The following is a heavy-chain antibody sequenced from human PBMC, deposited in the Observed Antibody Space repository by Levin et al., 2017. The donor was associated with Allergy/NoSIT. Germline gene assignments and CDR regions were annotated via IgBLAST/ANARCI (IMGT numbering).Heavy chain of an antibody. CDR3: ARDHLFELETDAFDI. CDR2: ISYDGSNK. D-gene: IGHD1-7*01. V-gene: IGHV3-30-3*01. Sequence: HSGGSLRLSCAASGFTFSSYAMHWVRQAPGKGLEWVAVISYDGSNKYYADSVKGRFTISRDNSKNTLYLQMNSLRAEDTAVYYCARDHLFELETDAFDIWGQGTMVTVSS. J-gene: IGHJ3*02. CDR1: GFTFSSYA.